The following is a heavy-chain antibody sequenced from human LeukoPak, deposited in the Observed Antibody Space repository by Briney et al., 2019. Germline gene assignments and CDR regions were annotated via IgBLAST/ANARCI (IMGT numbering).Heavy chain of an antibody. CDR3: ARPDYYGSGRFDP. J-gene: IGHJ5*02. D-gene: IGHD3-10*01. CDR1: GFTFSSYG. V-gene: IGHV3-23*01. Sequence: GGTLRLSCAASGFTFSSYGMSWVRQAPGKGLEWVSAISGSGGSTYYADSVKGRFTISRDNSKNTLYLQMNSLRAEDTAVYYCARPDYYGSGRFDPWGQGTLVTVSS. CDR2: ISGSGGST.